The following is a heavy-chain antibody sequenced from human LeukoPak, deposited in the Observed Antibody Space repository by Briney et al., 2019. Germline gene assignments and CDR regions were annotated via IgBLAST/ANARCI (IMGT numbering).Heavy chain of an antibody. CDR3: ARVKEPTYYDFWSGYHDAFDI. CDR1: GYTFTSYG. CDR2: ISAYNGNT. J-gene: IGHJ3*02. V-gene: IGHV1-18*01. Sequence: GASVKVSCKASGYTFTSYGISWVRQAPGQGLEWMGWISAYNGNTNYAQKLQGRVTMTTDTSTSTAYMELRSLRSDDTAVYYCARVKEPTYYDFWSGYHDAFDIWGQGTMVTVSS. D-gene: IGHD3-3*01.